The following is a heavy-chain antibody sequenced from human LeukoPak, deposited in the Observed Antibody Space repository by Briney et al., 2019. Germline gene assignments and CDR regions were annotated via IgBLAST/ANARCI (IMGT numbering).Heavy chain of an antibody. CDR1: GFTFSSYW. J-gene: IGHJ4*02. CDR3: AREGGARRDY. D-gene: IGHD1-26*01. V-gene: IGHV3-74*01. CDR2: INSDGSRT. Sequence: GGSLRLSCAVSGFTFSSYWMHWVRQAPGKGLVWVSRINSDGSRTNYADSVKGRFTISRDNAKKTLYLQMISLRAEDTAVYYCAREGGARRDYWGQGTLVTVSS.